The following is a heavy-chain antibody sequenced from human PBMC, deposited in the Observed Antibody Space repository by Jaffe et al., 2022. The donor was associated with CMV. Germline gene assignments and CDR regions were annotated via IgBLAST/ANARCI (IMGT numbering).Heavy chain of an antibody. D-gene: IGHD3-10*01. Sequence: QLQLQESGPGLVKPSETLSLTCIVSGGSISSTSYYWAWIRQPPGKGLEWIGSFSSSGTTFYNPSLKSRATISGDTSKNQFSLKLSSVTAADTAVYYCARHVLDGVNTGWLDTWGQGTLVTVSS. CDR3: ARHVLDGVNTGWLDT. J-gene: IGHJ5*02. CDR1: GGSISSTSYY. V-gene: IGHV4-39*01. CDR2: FSSSGTT.